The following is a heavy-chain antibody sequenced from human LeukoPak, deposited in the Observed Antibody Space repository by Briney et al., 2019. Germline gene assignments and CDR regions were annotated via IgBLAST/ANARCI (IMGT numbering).Heavy chain of an antibody. CDR2: IIPIFGTA. CDR1: GFTFSSYA. J-gene: IGHJ4*02. V-gene: IGHV1-69*01. Sequence: GGSLRLSCAASGFTFSSYAISWVRQAPGQGLEWMGGIIPIFGTANYAQKFQGRVTITADESTSTAYMELSSLRSEDTAVYYCARPESNGIAAAGNDYWGQGTLVTVSS. CDR3: ARPESNGIAAAGNDY. D-gene: IGHD6-13*01.